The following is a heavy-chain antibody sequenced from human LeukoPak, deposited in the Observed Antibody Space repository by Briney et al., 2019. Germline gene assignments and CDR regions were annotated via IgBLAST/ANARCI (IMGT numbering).Heavy chain of an antibody. V-gene: IGHV4-31*03. J-gene: IGHJ3*02. CDR3: ARDQVGDDAFDI. Sequence: PSETLSLSCTVSGGSISSGGYYWSWIRQHPGKGLEWIGYIYYSGSTYYNPSLKSRVTISVDTSKNQFSLKLSSVTAADTAVYYCARDQVGDDAFDIWGQGTMVTVSS. CDR2: IYYSGST. CDR1: GGSISSGGYY.